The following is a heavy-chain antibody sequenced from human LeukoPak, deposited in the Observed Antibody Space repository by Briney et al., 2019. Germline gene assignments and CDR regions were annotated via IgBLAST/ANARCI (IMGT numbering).Heavy chain of an antibody. D-gene: IGHD2-2*01. J-gene: IGHJ2*01. CDR2: ISAYNGNT. V-gene: IGHV1-18*01. Sequence: ASVKVSCKASGYTFTSYGISWVRQAPGQGLEWMGWISAYNGNTNYAQKLQGRVTMTTDTSTSTAYRELRSLRSDDTAVYYCARFYGGYCSSTSCHSQDWYFDLWGRGTLVTVSS. CDR1: GYTFTSYG. CDR3: ARFYGGYCSSTSCHSQDWYFDL.